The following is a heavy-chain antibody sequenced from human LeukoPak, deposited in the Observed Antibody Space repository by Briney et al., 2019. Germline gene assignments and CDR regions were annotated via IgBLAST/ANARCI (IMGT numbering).Heavy chain of an antibody. CDR3: ASRRRDWNYVWFDP. V-gene: IGHV4-39*07. CDR2: INHSGST. Sequence: SETLSLTCTVSGGSISSSSYYWSWIRQPPGKGLEWIGEINHSGSTNYNPSLKSRVTISVDTSKNQFSLKLSSVTAADTAVHYCASRRRDWNYVWFDPWGQGTLVTVSS. D-gene: IGHD1-7*01. J-gene: IGHJ5*02. CDR1: GGSISSSSYY.